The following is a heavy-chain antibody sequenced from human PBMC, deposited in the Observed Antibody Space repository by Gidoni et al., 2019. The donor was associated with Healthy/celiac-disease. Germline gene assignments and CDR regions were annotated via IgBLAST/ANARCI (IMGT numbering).Heavy chain of an antibody. J-gene: IGHJ6*02. CDR1: GGSFSCYY. D-gene: IGHD3-3*01. Sequence: QVQLQQWGAGLLKPSETLSLTCAVYGGSFSCYYWSWIRQPPGKGLEWIGEINHSGSTNYNPSLKSRVTISVDTSNNQFSLKLSSVTAAYTAVYYCARVSPFFGPNYDFAYGMDVWGQGTTVTVSS. CDR3: ARVSPFFGPNYDFAYGMDV. CDR2: INHSGST. V-gene: IGHV4-34*01.